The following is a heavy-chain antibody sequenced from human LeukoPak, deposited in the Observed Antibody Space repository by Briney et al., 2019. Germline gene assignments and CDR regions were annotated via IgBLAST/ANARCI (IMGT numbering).Heavy chain of an antibody. V-gene: IGHV3-33*01. D-gene: IGHD2-8*02. CDR3: AREVDFEGYWGMDV. CDR1: GFIFSSYG. Sequence: PGRPLRLSCAASGFIFSSYGMHWVRQAPGKGLEWVAVIWYDGSNKYYADSVKGRFTISRDNSKNTLYLQMNSLRAEDTAVYYCAREVDFEGYWGMDVWGQGTTVTVSS. CDR2: IWYDGSNK. J-gene: IGHJ6*02.